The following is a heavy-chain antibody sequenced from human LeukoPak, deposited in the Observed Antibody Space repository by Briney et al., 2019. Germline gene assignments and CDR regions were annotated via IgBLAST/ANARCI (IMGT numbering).Heavy chain of an antibody. J-gene: IGHJ5*02. D-gene: IGHD2-2*02. Sequence: GASVKVSCKASGYSFTGYYIHWVRQAPGQGLEWMGWLNPNSGGTNYAQKFQGRVTMTRDTSISTAYMELSRLRSDDTAVYYCARGDIVVLPAGIPHNWFDPWGQGTLVTVSS. CDR3: ARGDIVVLPAGIPHNWFDP. V-gene: IGHV1-2*02. CDR1: GYSFTGYY. CDR2: LNPNSGGT.